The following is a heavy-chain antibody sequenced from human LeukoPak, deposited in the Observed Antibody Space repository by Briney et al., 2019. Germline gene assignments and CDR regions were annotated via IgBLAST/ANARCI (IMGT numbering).Heavy chain of an antibody. Sequence: PSETLSLTCAVYGGSFSGYYWSWIRQPAGKGLEWIGRIYTSGSTNYNPSLKSRVTMSVDTSKNQFSLKLSSVTAADTAVYYCARVHPYFGAGYYYYMDVWGKGTTVTVSS. CDR2: IYTSGST. J-gene: IGHJ6*03. V-gene: IGHV4-59*10. D-gene: IGHD3-16*01. CDR1: GGSFSGYY. CDR3: ARVHPYFGAGYYYYMDV.